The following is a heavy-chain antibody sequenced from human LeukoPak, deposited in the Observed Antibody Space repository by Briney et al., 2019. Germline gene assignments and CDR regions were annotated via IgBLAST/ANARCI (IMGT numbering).Heavy chain of an antibody. CDR2: IYHSGST. CDR1: VYSISSGYY. J-gene: IGHJ4*02. CDR3: ARAVGYSYGDY. Sequence: PSETLSLTCAVSVYSISSGYYWGWIRQPPGKGREWIGSIYHSGSTYYNPSLKSRVTISVDTSKNQFSLKLSSVTAADTAVYYCARAVGYSYGDYWGQGTLVTVSS. V-gene: IGHV4-38-2*01. D-gene: IGHD5-18*01.